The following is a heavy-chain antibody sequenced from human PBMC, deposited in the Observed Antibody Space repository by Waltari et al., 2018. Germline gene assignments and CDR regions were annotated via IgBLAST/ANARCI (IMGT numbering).Heavy chain of an antibody. D-gene: IGHD5-18*01. J-gene: IGHJ4*02. V-gene: IGHV4-59*01. CDR2: IYYSWST. CDR1: GGSISSYY. CDR3: AREGTAMRRGFFDY. Sequence: QVQLQESGPGLVKPSETLSLTCTVSGGSISSYYWSWIRQPPGKGLEWIWYIYYSWSTNYNPSLKRRVTISVDTSKNQFSLKLSSVTAADTAVYYCAREGTAMRRGFFDYWGQGTLVTVSS.